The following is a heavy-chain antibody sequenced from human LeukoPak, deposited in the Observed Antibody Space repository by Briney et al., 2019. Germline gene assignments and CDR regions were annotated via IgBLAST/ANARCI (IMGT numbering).Heavy chain of an antibody. V-gene: IGHV3-21*01. J-gene: IGHJ4*02. Sequence: PGGSLRLSCAASGFTFSSYSMNWVRQAPGKGLEWVSSISSSSSYIYYADSVKGRFTISRDNAKNSLYLQMNSLRAEDTAVYYCARSYGAQYYFDYWGQGTLVTVSS. D-gene: IGHD4-17*01. CDR2: ISSSSSYI. CDR1: GFTFSSYS. CDR3: ARSYGAQYYFDY.